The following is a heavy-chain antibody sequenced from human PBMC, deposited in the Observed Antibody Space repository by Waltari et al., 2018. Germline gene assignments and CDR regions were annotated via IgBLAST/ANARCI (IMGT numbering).Heavy chain of an antibody. J-gene: IGHJ4*02. CDR1: GFTFSNYN. CDR3: ARDLWQYNWYIDY. Sequence: EVQLVESGGGLVQPGGSLRLSCAASGFTFSNYNLNRVRQAPGKGLEWVSYISSGSSTRYYADSVKGRFTISRDNAKNSLFLQMNSLRAEDTAVYYCARDLWQYNWYIDYWGQGTLVTVSS. CDR2: ISSGSSTR. V-gene: IGHV3-48*04. D-gene: IGHD1-1*01.